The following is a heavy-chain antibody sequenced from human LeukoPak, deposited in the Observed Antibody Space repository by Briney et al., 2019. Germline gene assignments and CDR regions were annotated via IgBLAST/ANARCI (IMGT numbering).Heavy chain of an antibody. D-gene: IGHD3-9*01. CDR1: GYTFTGYY. Sequence: ASVKVSCKASGYTFTGYYMHWVRQAPGQGLEWMGWINPNSGGTNYAQKFQGRVTMTRDTSTSTAYMELSRLRSDDTAVYYCARATPKLRYFDWLLPSYAFDIWGQGTMVTVSS. J-gene: IGHJ3*02. V-gene: IGHV1-2*02. CDR2: INPNSGGT. CDR3: ARATPKLRYFDWLLPSYAFDI.